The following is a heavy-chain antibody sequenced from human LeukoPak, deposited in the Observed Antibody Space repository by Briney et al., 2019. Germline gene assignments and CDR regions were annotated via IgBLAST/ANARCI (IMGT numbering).Heavy chain of an antibody. V-gene: IGHV3-74*01. Sequence: PGGSLRLSCATSGFTFSTHWMHWVRQSPGKGLVWVSRITGDGSSTTYADSVKGRFAISRDNAKNTLFLQMNSLGAEDTAVYYCARGKNYALHYWGQGTLVTVSS. CDR1: GFTFSTHW. J-gene: IGHJ4*02. CDR3: ARGKNYALHY. D-gene: IGHD3-16*01. CDR2: ITGDGSST.